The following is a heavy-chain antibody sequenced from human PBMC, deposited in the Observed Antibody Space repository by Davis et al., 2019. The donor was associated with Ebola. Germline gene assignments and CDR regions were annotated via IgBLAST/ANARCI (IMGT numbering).Heavy chain of an antibody. Sequence: GGSLRLSCAASGFTFSSYAMSWVRQAPGKGLEWVSAISGSGGSTYYADSVKGRFTIPKDNSKNTLYLQMNSLRAEDTAVYYCAKAVCTGGVCYEGYWGQGTLVTVSS. V-gene: IGHV3-23*01. D-gene: IGHD2-8*02. CDR3: AKAVCTGGVCYEGY. CDR1: GFTFSSYA. CDR2: ISGSGGST. J-gene: IGHJ4*02.